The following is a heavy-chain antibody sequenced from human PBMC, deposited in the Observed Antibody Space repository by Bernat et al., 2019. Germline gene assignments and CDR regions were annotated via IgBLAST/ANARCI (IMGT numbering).Heavy chain of an antibody. J-gene: IGHJ5*02. CDR1: GFTFSNYW. CDR3: AREGSDTPYNWFDP. Sequence: EVQLVESGGGFVQPGGSLRLSCAASGFTFSNYWMHWVRQAPGKGLAWVSRISSDGSTTSYADSVKGRFTISRDNAKNTLFLQMNSLSAEDTAVYFCAREGSDTPYNWFDPWGQGTLVTVSS. V-gene: IGHV3-74*01. CDR2: ISSDGSTT. D-gene: IGHD5-18*01.